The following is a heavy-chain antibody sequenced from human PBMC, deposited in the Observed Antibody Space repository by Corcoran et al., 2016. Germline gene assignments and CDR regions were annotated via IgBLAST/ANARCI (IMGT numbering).Heavy chain of an antibody. D-gene: IGHD5-18*01. CDR3: ARRSSGYSYGYRGHYFDY. J-gene: IGHJ4*02. CDR1: GYSFTSYW. CDR2: IYPGDSDN. V-gene: IGHV5-51*01. Sequence: EVQLVHSGAEVKRPGESLKISWKGSGYSFTSYWIGWVRQMPGKGREWMGIIYPGDSDNRYSPYFQGQVTISTDKSISTAYLQWSSLKASDTAMYYCARRSSGYSYGYRGHYFDYWGQGTEVTVSS.